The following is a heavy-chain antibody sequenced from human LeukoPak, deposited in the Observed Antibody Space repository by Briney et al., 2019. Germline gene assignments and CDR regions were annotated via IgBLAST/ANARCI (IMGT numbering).Heavy chain of an antibody. V-gene: IGHV3-13*01. J-gene: IGHJ5*02. Sequence: GGSLRLSCAASGFTFSRYDIHWVRQAAGRGLEWVAAIAIAGDTFYAGSVKGRFTISRENAKNSLYLQMNSLRAGDTAVYYCARCVDGFDPWGQGTLVTVSS. CDR1: GFTFSRYD. CDR2: IAIAGDT. CDR3: ARCVDGFDP.